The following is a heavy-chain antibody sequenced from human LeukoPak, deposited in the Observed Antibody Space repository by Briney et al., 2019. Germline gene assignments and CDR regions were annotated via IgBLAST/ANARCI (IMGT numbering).Heavy chain of an antibody. CDR1: GFTFSSYA. CDR3: AKDMGTGHSRNNIAAAGAFDY. D-gene: IGHD6-13*01. Sequence: AGGSLRLSCAASGFTFSSYAMSWVRQAPGKGLEWVSAISGSGGSTYYADSVKGRFTISRDNSKNTLYLQMNSLRAEDTAVYYCAKDMGTGHSRNNIAAAGAFDYWGQGTLVTVSS. J-gene: IGHJ4*02. CDR2: ISGSGGST. V-gene: IGHV3-23*01.